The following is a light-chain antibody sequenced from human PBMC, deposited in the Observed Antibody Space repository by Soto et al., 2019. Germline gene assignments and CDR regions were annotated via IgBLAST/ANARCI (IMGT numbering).Light chain of an antibody. CDR1: QSLLHSYGYNY. CDR3: MQALQIPWT. J-gene: IGKJ1*01. V-gene: IGKV2-28*01. CDR2: LGS. Sequence: DIVMTQSPLSLPVTPGEPASISCRSSQSLLHSYGYNYLDWYVQKPGQSPQLLIYLGSNRASGVPDRFSATESGTTFTLEISSVEAEDVGVYYCMQALQIPWTFGQGTKVEIK.